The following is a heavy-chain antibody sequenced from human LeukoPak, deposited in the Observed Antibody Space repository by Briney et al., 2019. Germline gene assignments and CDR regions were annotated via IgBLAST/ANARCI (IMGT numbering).Heavy chain of an antibody. CDR1: GFTFSTAW. V-gene: IGHV3-7*01. CDR2: IKQDGSEK. CDR3: ATGRGWYLDL. J-gene: IGHJ2*01. Sequence: GGSLRLSCAASGFTFSTAWMFWVRQAPGKGLEWVATIKQDGSEKHYLDSVKGRFTISRDNAENSLYLQMNSLRAEDTAVYSCATGRGWYLDLCGRGTQVTVSS.